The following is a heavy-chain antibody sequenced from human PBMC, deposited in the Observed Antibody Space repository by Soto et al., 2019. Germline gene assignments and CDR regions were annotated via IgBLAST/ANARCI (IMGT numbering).Heavy chain of an antibody. V-gene: IGHV3-30-3*01. CDR3: ARDSMGGWYAFDI. CDR2: ISYDGSDK. Sequence: GGSLRLSCAASGFTFSSYAMHWVRQAPGKGLEWVAVISYDGSDKYYADSVKGRFTISRDNSKNTLYLQMNSLRAEDTAVYYCARDSMGGWYAFDIWGQGTMVT. CDR1: GFTFSSYA. D-gene: IGHD6-19*01. J-gene: IGHJ3*02.